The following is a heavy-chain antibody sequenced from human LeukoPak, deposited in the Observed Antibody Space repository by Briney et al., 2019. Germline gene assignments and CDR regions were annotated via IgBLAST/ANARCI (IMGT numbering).Heavy chain of an antibody. CDR3: TTVTHFPL. CDR1: GFTFSDYW. CDR2: IKGTNDGATT. Sequence: GGSLRLSCAASGFTFSDYWMHWVRQAPGKGLEWVGRIKGTNDGATTDYGASVEGRVTISKDDSKATLYLQLNSLRTEDTAVYYCTTVTHFPLGGQGTLVAVSS. J-gene: IGHJ1*01. D-gene: IGHD3-3*02. V-gene: IGHV3-15*07.